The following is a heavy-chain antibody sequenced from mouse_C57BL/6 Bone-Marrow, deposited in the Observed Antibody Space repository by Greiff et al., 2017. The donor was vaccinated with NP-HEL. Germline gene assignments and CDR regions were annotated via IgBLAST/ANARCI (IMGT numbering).Heavy chain of an antibody. V-gene: IGHV1-15*01. Sequence: QVQLQQSGAELVRPGASVTLSCKASGYTFTDYEMHWVQQTPVHGLEWIGAIDPETGGTAYNQKFKGTAILTADKSSSTAYMELRSLTSEDSAVYYCTRWASWFAYWGKGTLVTVSA. CDR3: TRWASWFAY. J-gene: IGHJ3*01. CDR2: IDPETGGT. CDR1: GYTFTDYE.